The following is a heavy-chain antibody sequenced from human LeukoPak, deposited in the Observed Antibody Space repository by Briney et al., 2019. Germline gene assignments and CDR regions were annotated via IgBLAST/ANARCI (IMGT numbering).Heavy chain of an antibody. D-gene: IGHD2-2*01. CDR3: ARHDIVVVPAGMGPLDY. CDR2: ISSSSSYI. V-gene: IGHV3-21*01. CDR1: GFTFSSYS. J-gene: IGHJ4*02. Sequence: GGSLRLSCAASGFTFSSYSMNWVRQAPGKGLEWVSSISSSSSYIYYADSVKGRFTISRDNAKNSLYLQMNSLRAEDTAVYYCARHDIVVVPAGMGPLDYWGQGTLVTVSS.